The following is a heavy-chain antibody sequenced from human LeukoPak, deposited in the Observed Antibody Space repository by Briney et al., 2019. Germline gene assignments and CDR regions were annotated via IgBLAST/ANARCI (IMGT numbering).Heavy chain of an antibody. CDR3: ARLLDSGSQDT. V-gene: IGHV4-59*01. D-gene: IGHD3-10*01. Sequence: SESLSLTCTVSGGSLSSYYWSWVRQPPGKRLEWIGYIHYTGSTEYNPSLKSRVTISVDTSKNQFSLELISVTAADTAVYYCARLLDSGSQDTWGQGTLVTVSS. J-gene: IGHJ5*02. CDR2: IHYTGST. CDR1: GGSLSSYY.